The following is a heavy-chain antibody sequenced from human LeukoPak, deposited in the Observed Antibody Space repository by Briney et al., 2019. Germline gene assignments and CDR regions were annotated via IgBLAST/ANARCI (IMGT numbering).Heavy chain of an antibody. J-gene: IGHJ4*02. D-gene: IGHD3-22*01. CDR3: ARGVLDSSGYYQAFDY. Sequence: ASVKVSCKASGYTFPSYGINWVRQAPGQGLEWMGLISAYNGNTNYAQKLHGRVTMTTDTSTSTAYMELRSLRSDDTAVYYCARGVLDSSGYYQAFDYWGQGTLVTVSS. V-gene: IGHV1-18*01. CDR1: GYTFPSYG. CDR2: ISAYNGNT.